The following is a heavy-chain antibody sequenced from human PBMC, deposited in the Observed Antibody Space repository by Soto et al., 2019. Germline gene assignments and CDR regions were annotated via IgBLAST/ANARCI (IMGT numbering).Heavy chain of an antibody. J-gene: IGHJ3*02. CDR2: INHSGST. CDR1: GGSLSGYY. CDR3: ARGECSSNYCFTRWALDI. V-gene: IGHV4-34*01. Sequence: PSETLSLTCAVYGGSLSGYYWTWIRQTPGKGLEWIGEINHSGSTNYKPSLKSRVTISADTSKKQFSLNLTSVTAADTAVYYCARGECSSNYCFTRWALDIWGQGTVVTVSS. D-gene: IGHD2-2*01.